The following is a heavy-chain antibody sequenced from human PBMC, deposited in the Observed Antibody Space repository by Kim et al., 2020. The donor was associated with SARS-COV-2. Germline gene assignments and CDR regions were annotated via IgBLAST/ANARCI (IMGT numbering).Heavy chain of an antibody. V-gene: IGHV3-9*01. CDR1: GFTFGDYA. CDR3: AKDIGAGRGYYYYYGMDV. Sequence: GGSLRLSCAASGFTFGDYAMHWVRQAPGKGLEWVSGISWNSGSIGYADSVKGRFTISRDNAKNSLYLQMNSLRAEDTALYYCAKDIGAGRGYYYYYGMDVWGQGTTVTVSS. D-gene: IGHD3-10*01. J-gene: IGHJ6*02. CDR2: ISWNSGSI.